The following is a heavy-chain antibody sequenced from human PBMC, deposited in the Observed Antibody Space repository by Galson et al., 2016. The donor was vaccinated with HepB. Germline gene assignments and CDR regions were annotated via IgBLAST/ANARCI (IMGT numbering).Heavy chain of an antibody. V-gene: IGHV3-11*06. Sequence: SLRLSCAASVFTFSDYYMTWIRQAPGAGLEWVLYIRSTLRYTNYADSLTSRFIIYRDNAKNSMYLQMHSLRAEDTSVYYRARVQQLYYYYYYMDVWGKGTTVTVSS. CDR2: IRSTLRYT. J-gene: IGHJ6*03. CDR3: ARVQQLYYYYYYMDV. D-gene: IGHD6-13*01. CDR1: VFTFSDYY.